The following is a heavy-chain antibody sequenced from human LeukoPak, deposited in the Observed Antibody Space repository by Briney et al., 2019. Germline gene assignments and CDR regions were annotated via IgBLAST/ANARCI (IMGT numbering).Heavy chain of an antibody. CDR1: GYTLTELS. D-gene: IGHD2-15*01. J-gene: IGHJ3*02. V-gene: IGHV1-24*01. CDR2: FDPEDGET. Sequence: ASVKVSCKVSGYTLTELSMHWVRQAPGKGLEWMGGFDPEDGETIYAQKFQGRVTMTEDTSTDTAYMELSSLRSEDTAVYYCATEDIIRRAFDIWGQGTMVTVSS. CDR3: ATEDIIRRAFDI.